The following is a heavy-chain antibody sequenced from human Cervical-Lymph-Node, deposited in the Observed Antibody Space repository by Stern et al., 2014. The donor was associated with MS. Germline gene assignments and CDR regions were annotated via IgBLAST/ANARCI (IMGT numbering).Heavy chain of an antibody. D-gene: IGHD1-1*01. J-gene: IGHJ6*02. CDR2: IYPDDSDI. CDR3: ARPPPRRKWDDPNYGMDV. V-gene: IGHV5-51*03. CDR1: GYTFTNNW. Sequence: EVQLVESGAEVKKPGESLKISCKGSGYTFTNNWIAWVRQMPGKGLEWMGIIYPDDSDIRYSPSLQGQVTISADKSISTASLQCSSLKAADSAVYYGARPPPRRKWDDPNYGMDVWGQGTTVTVSS.